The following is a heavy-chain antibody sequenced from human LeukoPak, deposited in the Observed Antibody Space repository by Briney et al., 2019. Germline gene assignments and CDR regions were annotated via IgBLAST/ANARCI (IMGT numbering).Heavy chain of an antibody. D-gene: IGHD2-2*01. CDR3: ARGYAVPAAFIDY. Sequence: SETLSLTCTVSGGSISSYYWSWLRQPPGKGLEWIGYIYYSGSTNYNPSLKSRVTISVDTSKSQFSLKLSSVTAADTAVYYCARGYAVPAAFIDYWGQGTLVTVSS. V-gene: IGHV4-59*01. J-gene: IGHJ4*02. CDR2: IYYSGST. CDR1: GGSISSYY.